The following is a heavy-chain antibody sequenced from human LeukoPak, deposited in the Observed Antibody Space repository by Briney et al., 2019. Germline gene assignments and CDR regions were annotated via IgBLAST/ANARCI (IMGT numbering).Heavy chain of an antibody. CDR2: ISAYNGNT. CDR1: GYTFTSYG. Sequence: GASVKVSCKASGYTFTSYGISWVRQAPGQGLEWMGWISAYNGNTNYAQKLQGRVTMTTDTSTSTAYMELRSLRSDDTAVYYCARNGVSTYDFWSGYYTDYYYMDVWGKGTTVTVSS. CDR3: ARNGVSTYDFWSGYYTDYYYMDV. D-gene: IGHD3-3*01. V-gene: IGHV1-18*01. J-gene: IGHJ6*03.